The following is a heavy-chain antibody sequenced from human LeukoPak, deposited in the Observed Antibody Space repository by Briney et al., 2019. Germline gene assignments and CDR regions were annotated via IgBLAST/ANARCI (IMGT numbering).Heavy chain of an antibody. CDR3: ASSNCSSTSCRRALYMDV. CDR1: GYSFTSYW. CDR2: IYPGDSDT. D-gene: IGHD2-2*01. V-gene: IGHV5-51*01. J-gene: IGHJ6*03. Sequence: GESLKISCKGSGYSFTSYWIGWVRQMPGKGLEWMGIIYPGDSDTRYSPSFQGQVTISADKSISTAYLQWSSLKASDTAMYYCASSNCSSTSCRRALYMDVWGKGTTVTVSS.